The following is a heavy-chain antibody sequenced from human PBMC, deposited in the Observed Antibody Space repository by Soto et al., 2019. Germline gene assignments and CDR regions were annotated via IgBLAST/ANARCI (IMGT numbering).Heavy chain of an antibody. Sequence: GESLKISCAASGFTFSSYAMSWVRQAPGKGLEWVSAISGSGGSTYYADSVKGRFTISRDNSKNTLYLQMNSLRAEDTAVYYCAKLFGDYVFYYYMDVWGKGTTVTVSS. CDR3: AKLFGDYVFYYYMDV. D-gene: IGHD4-17*01. V-gene: IGHV3-23*01. CDR1: GFTFSSYA. CDR2: ISGSGGST. J-gene: IGHJ6*03.